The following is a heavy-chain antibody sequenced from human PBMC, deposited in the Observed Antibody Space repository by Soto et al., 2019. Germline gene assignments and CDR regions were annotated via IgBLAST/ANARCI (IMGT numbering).Heavy chain of an antibody. V-gene: IGHV3-30-3*01. CDR3: ARDLVYYDILTGYYGDYYFDY. Sequence: GGSLRLSCAASGFTFSSYAMHWVRQAPGKGLEWVAVISYDGSNKYYADSVKGRFTISRDNSKNTLYLQMNSLRAEDTAVYYCARDLVYYDILTGYYGDYYFDYWGQGTLVTVSS. J-gene: IGHJ4*02. CDR1: GFTFSSYA. CDR2: ISYDGSNK. D-gene: IGHD3-9*01.